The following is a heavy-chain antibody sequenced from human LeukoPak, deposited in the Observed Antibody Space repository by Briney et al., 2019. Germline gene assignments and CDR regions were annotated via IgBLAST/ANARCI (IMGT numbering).Heavy chain of an antibody. CDR1: GFIFSNYA. CDR2: VTGSGGGT. Sequence: GGSLRLSCAASGFIFSNYAMMWVRQAPGKGLEWVSSVTGSGGGTFYADSVKGRFTISRDNSQNTLYLQMNSLGAEDTAVFYCARRSYYYDSSGYTVYYFDSWGQGTLVTVSS. D-gene: IGHD3-22*01. V-gene: IGHV3-23*01. J-gene: IGHJ4*02. CDR3: ARRSYYYDSSGYTVYYFDS.